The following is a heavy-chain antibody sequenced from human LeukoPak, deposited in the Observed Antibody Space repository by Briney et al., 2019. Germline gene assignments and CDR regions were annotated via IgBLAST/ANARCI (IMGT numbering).Heavy chain of an antibody. Sequence: GASVKVSCKASGYTFTSYDINWVRQVTGQGLEWMGWMNPNSGNTGYAQKFRGRVTMTRNTSISTAYMELSSLRSEDTAVYYCARVPHTYYYYYGMDVWGQGTTVTVSS. CDR1: GYTFTSYD. V-gene: IGHV1-8*01. CDR2: MNPNSGNT. J-gene: IGHJ6*02. D-gene: IGHD5-18*01. CDR3: ARVPHTYYYYYGMDV.